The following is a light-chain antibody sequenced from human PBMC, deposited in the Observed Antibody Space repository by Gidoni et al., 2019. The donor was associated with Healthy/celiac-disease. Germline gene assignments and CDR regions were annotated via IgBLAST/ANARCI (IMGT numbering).Light chain of an antibody. V-gene: IGLV3-25*03. Sequence: SYELTQHPSVSVSPGQTARIPCSGDALPKQYAYWYQQKPGQAPVLVIYKDSERPSVIPERFSGSSSGTTVTLTISGVQAEDEADYYCQSADSSGTWVFGGGTKLPVL. CDR1: ALPKQY. CDR2: KDS. CDR3: QSADSSGTWV. J-gene: IGLJ3*02.